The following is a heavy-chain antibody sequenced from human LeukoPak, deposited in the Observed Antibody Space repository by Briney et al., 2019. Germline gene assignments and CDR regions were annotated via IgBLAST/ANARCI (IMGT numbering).Heavy chain of an antibody. CDR3: AKDLRLSVGTSPFDY. V-gene: IGHV3-23*01. Sequence: GGSLRLSCAASGFTFSTYAMAWVRQAPGKGLEWVSAFSNSGETHYADSVKGRFSISRDNSKNTLYLQMNSLRADDTALYYCAKDLRLSVGTSPFDYWGQGTLVTVSS. CDR2: FSNSGET. J-gene: IGHJ4*02. CDR1: GFTFSTYA. D-gene: IGHD4-23*01.